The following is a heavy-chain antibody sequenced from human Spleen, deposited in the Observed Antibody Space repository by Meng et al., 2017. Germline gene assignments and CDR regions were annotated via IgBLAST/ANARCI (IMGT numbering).Heavy chain of an antibody. J-gene: IGHJ5*02. Sequence: QVPLEGSGPRLVEASGVLSPTCTVSGGSISMSDWWSWVRQPPGKGLEWIGDIYETGSTNYNPSLKSRVTISIDKSKNQFSLKVNSVTAADTAVYYCARNAFALGYYLDSTGYYPSNSFDPWGQGALVTVSS. CDR3: ARNAFALGYYLDSTGYYPSNSFDP. CDR1: GGSISMSDW. CDR2: IYETGST. D-gene: IGHD3-22*01. V-gene: IGHV4-4*02.